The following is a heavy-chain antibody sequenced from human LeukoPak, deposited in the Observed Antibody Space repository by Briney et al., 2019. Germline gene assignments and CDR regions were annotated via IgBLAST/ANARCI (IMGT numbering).Heavy chain of an antibody. CDR2: INPNSGGT. V-gene: IGHV1-2*02. Sequence: AAVKVSCQASGYTFTCYYMHWVRQAPAQGLEWMGWINPNSGGTNYAQKFQGRVTMTRDTSISTAYMELSRLRSDDTAVYYCARADSSGYYDRWGQGTLVTVSS. CDR1: GYTFTCYY. D-gene: IGHD3-22*01. CDR3: ARADSSGYYDR. J-gene: IGHJ5*02.